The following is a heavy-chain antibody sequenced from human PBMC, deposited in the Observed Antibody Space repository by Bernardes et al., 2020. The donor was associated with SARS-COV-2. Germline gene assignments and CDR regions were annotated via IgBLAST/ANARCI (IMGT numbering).Heavy chain of an antibody. V-gene: IGHV3-43*02. J-gene: IGHJ3*02. CDR3: AKARGLRPYDAFDM. CDR2: MSGDGLDT. D-gene: IGHD5-12*01. CDR1: GFTFDLYA. Sequence: GGSLRLSCAASGFTFDLYAMSWVRQTPGKGLEWVSLMSGDGLDTFHADSVQGRFTVSRDTNKQSLFLQLTSLRPEDTALYFCAKARGLRPYDAFDMWGQGTLVTVSS.